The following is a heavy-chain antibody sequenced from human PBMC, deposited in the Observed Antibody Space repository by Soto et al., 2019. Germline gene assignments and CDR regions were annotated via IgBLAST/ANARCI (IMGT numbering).Heavy chain of an antibody. D-gene: IGHD2-2*01. Sequence: KSSETLSLTCTVSGGSISSSSWSWSRQPPGRGLEWIGYIYNNGRTDYNPSLKSRVTISVDTSKNHFSLKLSSVTPADTAVYYCARARFCTSTSCYHYFDFWGQGTLVTVSS. J-gene: IGHJ4*02. CDR2: IYNNGRT. CDR1: GGSISSSS. CDR3: ARARFCTSTSCYHYFDF. V-gene: IGHV4-59*01.